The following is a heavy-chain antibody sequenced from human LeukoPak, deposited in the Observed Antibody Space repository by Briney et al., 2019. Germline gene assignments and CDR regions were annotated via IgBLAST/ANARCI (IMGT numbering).Heavy chain of an antibody. D-gene: IGHD6-13*01. CDR3: ARDGTAVGINYDY. V-gene: IGHV3-23*01. CDR2: ISGSGGT. CDR1: EFTFSIYA. J-gene: IGHJ4*02. Sequence: PGGSLRLSCAASEFTFSIYAMNWVRQAPGKGLEWVSAISGSGGTYYADSVKGRFTISRDNAKNSLYLQMNSLRAEDTAVYYCARDGTAVGINYDYWGQGTLVTVSS.